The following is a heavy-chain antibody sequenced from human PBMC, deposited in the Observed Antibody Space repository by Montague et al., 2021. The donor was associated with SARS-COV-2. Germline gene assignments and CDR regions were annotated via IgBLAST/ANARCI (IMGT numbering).Heavy chain of an antibody. J-gene: IGHJ6*02. CDR1: GFTFSRHE. Sequence: SLRLSCAASGFTFSRHEVNWVRQAPGKGLEWVSYITSDGGIIYYADFVEGRFTISRDNAKNSLYLHMNSLRVGDTAVYYCATLARGLFDHGMDVWAKGPRSPSP. D-gene: IGHD3-10*01. CDR3: ATLARGLFDHGMDV. V-gene: IGHV3-48*03. CDR2: ITSDGGII.